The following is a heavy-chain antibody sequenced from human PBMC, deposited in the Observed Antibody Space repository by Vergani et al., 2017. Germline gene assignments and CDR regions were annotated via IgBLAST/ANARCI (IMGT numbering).Heavy chain of an antibody. CDR3: ARINYYGSSGYSLTRWHNWFDP. CDR1: GFIFRHYW. CDR2: INQDGSEK. Sequence: EVQLVESGGGLVQPGGSLRLSCAASGFIFRHYWMSGVRQAPGKGLEGVANINQDGSEKYYVDSVKGRFTISRDNAKNSLYLQMNSLRAEDTALYYCARINYYGSSGYSLTRWHNWFDPWGQGTLITFSS. V-gene: IGHV3-7*01. D-gene: IGHD3-22*01. J-gene: IGHJ5*02.